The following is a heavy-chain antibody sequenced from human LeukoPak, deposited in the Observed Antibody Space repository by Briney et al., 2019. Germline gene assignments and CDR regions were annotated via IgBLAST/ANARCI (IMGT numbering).Heavy chain of an antibody. Sequence: GGSLRLSCAAYGFTFSIYGMHWVRQAQGKGLEWVAVIWYDGSNKYYADSVKGRFTISRDNSKNTLYLQMNSLRAEDTAVYYCARGFFWSGLSYYFDYWGQGTLVTISS. CDR3: ARGFFWSGLSYYFDY. CDR1: GFTFSIYG. V-gene: IGHV3-33*01. J-gene: IGHJ4*02. CDR2: IWYDGSNK. D-gene: IGHD3-3*01.